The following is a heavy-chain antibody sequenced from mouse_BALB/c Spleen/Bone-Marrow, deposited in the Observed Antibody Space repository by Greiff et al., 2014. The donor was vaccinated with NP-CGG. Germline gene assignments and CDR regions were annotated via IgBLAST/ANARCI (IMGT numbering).Heavy chain of an antibody. CDR1: GFSLTNYG. D-gene: IGHD1-1*01. CDR3: AKGHYGSSPFAY. J-gene: IGHJ3*01. CDR2: IWRGGTT. Sequence: VKLMESGPSLVQPSQSLSITCTVSGFSLTNYGIYWVRQSPGKGLEWLGVIWRGGTTDYNAVFMSRLSITKDNSKSQVFFKMNSLQADDTAIYCCAKGHYGSSPFAYWGQGTLVTVSA. V-gene: IGHV2-5-1*01.